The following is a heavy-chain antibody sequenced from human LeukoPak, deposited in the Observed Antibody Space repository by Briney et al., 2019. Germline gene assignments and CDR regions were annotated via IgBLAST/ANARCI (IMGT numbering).Heavy chain of an antibody. V-gene: IGHV3-20*04. Sequence: PGGSLRLSCVASGLTFDDYGMSWVRQAPGKGLEWVSGINWNGGTTTYADSVKGRFTISRDNAKNSLYLQMNSLRVEDTAFYYCARNSGANVYTYSFQYWGRGTLVTVPS. CDR2: INWNGGTT. CDR3: ARNSGANVYTYSFQY. J-gene: IGHJ4*02. CDR1: GLTFDDYG. D-gene: IGHD1-26*01.